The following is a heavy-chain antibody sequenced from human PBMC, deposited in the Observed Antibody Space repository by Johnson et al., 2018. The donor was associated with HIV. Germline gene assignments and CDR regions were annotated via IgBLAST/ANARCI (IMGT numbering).Heavy chain of an antibody. CDR2: ISYDGSYK. D-gene: IGHD6-13*01. J-gene: IGHJ3*02. CDR1: RFIFSSYA. Sequence: QVQLVESGGDVVQPGRSLRLSCAASRFIFSSYAMHWVRQAPGKGLEWVAVISYDGSYKYYADSVKGRFTISRANSKNTLYLQMNSMRAEDTAVYYCARERSYSSSWYGDAFDIWGQGTMVTVSS. V-gene: IGHV3-30*04. CDR3: ARERSYSSSWYGDAFDI.